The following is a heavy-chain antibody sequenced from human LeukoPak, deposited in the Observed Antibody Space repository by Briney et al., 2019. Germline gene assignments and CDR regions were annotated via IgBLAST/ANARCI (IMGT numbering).Heavy chain of an antibody. CDR3: ARHVYSSSPFDY. CDR1: GGSISSYS. D-gene: IGHD6-13*01. V-gene: IGHV4-59*08. CDR2: IYYSGST. Sequence: SETLSLTCTVSGGSISSYSWSWIRQPPGEGLEWIGYIYYSGSTNYNPSLRSRVTISVDTSKNQFSLKLSSATTADTAIYYCARHVYSSSPFDYWGQGTLVTVSS. J-gene: IGHJ4*02.